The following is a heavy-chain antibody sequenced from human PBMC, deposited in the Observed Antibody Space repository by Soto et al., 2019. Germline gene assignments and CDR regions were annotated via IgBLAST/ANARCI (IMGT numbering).Heavy chain of an antibody. D-gene: IGHD6-13*01. CDR1: GGSISSSSYY. CDR2: IYYSGST. CDR3: ASERYSSSWYPAGSYYYYGMDV. Sequence: SETLSLTCTVSGGSISSSSYYWGWIRQPPRKGLEWIVSIYYSGSTYYNQSLKSRVTISVDTSKDQFSLRLSSVTAADTAVYYCASERYSSSWYPAGSYYYYGMDVWGQGTTVTVSS. V-gene: IGHV4-39*01. J-gene: IGHJ6*02.